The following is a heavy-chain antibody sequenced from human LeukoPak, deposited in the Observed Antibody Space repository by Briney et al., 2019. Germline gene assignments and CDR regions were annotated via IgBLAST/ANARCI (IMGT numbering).Heavy chain of an antibody. CDR1: GFTFSSYA. Sequence: GGSLRLSCAASGFTFSSYAMHWVRQAPGKGLEWVAVISYDGSNKYYADSVKGRFTISRDNSKNTLYLQMNSLRAEDTAVYYCAREDRPYDSSGYYRTPLIDYWGQGTLVTVSS. CDR2: ISYDGSNK. J-gene: IGHJ4*02. CDR3: AREDRPYDSSGYYRTPLIDY. V-gene: IGHV3-30-3*01. D-gene: IGHD3-22*01.